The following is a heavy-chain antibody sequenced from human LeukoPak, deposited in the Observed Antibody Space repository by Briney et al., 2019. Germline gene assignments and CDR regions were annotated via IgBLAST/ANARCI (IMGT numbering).Heavy chain of an antibody. CDR3: ARLSIAVAFDY. D-gene: IGHD6-19*01. Sequence: KPSETLSLTCTVSGASISSSSYYWGWLRQPPGKGLERIGSIYYSGSTYYHPSLKTRVTISVDTSKNQFSLKLSSVTAADTAVYYCARLSIAVAFDYWGQGTLVTVSS. CDR2: IYYSGST. V-gene: IGHV4-39*01. CDR1: GASISSSSYY. J-gene: IGHJ4*02.